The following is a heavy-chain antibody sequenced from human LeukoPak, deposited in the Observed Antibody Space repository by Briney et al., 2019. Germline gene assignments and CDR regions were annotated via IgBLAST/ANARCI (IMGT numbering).Heavy chain of an antibody. V-gene: IGHV3-33*06. CDR1: GFMFSRSD. D-gene: IGHD2-21*02. CDR3: AKDGNCGGDCYGWFDP. Sequence: GKSLRLSCAASGFMFSRSDIHWVRQAPGKGLEWVAVIWHDRSDTYESNKYYADSVKGRFNISRDNSKNTVYLQMNSLRVEDTAVYYCAKDGNCGGDCYGWFDPWGQGALVTVSS. CDR2: IWHDRSDTYESNK. J-gene: IGHJ5*02.